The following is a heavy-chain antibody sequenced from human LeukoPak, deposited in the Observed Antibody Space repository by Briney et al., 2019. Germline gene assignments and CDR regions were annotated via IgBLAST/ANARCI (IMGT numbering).Heavy chain of an antibody. V-gene: IGHV3-30*04. J-gene: IGHJ4*02. CDR1: GFTFSSYA. CDR3: ARDSIGENYDILTGYYTGGFDY. CDR2: ISYDGSNK. D-gene: IGHD3-9*01. Sequence: EGSLRVSCAASGFTFSSYAMHGVRQAPGKGLEWVAVISYDGSNKYYADSVKGRFTISRDNSKNTLYLQMNSLRAEDTAVYYCARDSIGENYDILTGYYTGGFDYWGQGTLVTVSS.